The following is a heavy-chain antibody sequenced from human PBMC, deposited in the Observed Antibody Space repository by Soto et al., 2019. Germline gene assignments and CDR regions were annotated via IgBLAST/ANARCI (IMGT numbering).Heavy chain of an antibody. D-gene: IGHD2-15*01. CDR2: ICGSGGST. CDR1: GFTFSSYA. J-gene: IGHJ4*02. CDR3: AKDPRDIVVVVAASTPFDY. V-gene: IGHV3-23*01. Sequence: VQLLESGGGLVQPGGSLRLSCAASGFTFSSYAMRWVRQAPGKGLEWVSAICGSGGSTYYADSVKGRFTISRDNSKNTLYLQMNSLRAEDTAVYYCAKDPRDIVVVVAASTPFDYWGQGTLVTVSS.